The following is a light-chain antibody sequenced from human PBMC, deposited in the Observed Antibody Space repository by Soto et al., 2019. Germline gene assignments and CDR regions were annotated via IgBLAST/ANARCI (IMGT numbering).Light chain of an antibody. J-gene: IGKJ1*01. Sequence: EIVLTQSPGTLSLSPGERATLSCRASQSVGSNYSAWFQQKPGQAPRLLIYAASKRASDIPDRFSGSGSGSDFTLTISRLEPEDFAVYYCQQYGTTPWTFGRGTKVEI. V-gene: IGKV3-20*01. CDR3: QQYGTTPWT. CDR2: AAS. CDR1: QSVGSNY.